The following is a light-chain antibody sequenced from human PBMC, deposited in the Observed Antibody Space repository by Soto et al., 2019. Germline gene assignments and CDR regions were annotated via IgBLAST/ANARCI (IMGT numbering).Light chain of an antibody. CDR2: DVN. J-gene: IGLJ1*01. V-gene: IGLV2-14*01. CDR3: SSSSTLHYV. CDR1: SSDVGGYNS. Sequence: QSALTQPASVSGSPGQSITISCTGTSSDVGGYNSVSWYQQHPGKAPKLMIYDVNNRPSGVSNRFSGSKSGNTASLTISGLQAEDEADYYCSSSSTLHYVFGTGTKLTVL.